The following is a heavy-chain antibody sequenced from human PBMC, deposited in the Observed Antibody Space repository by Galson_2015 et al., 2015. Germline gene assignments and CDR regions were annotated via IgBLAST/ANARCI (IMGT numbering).Heavy chain of an antibody. D-gene: IGHD3-3*01. CDR2: IAPSGGGT. V-gene: IGHV1-46*01. J-gene: IGHJ3*02. CDR3: ARDQKPRPILAVVIPPNAGDAFDI. CDR1: GYMFSFYY. Sequence: SVKVSCKASGYMFSFYYIHWVRQAPGQGLEWMGVIAPSGGGTTYAQKFQDRLTLTRETSTSTVYMELPSLTVGDTATYYCARDQKPRPILAVVIPPNAGDAFDIWGQGTMVTVSS.